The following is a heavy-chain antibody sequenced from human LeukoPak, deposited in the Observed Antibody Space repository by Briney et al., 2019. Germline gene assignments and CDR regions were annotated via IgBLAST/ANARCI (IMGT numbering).Heavy chain of an antibody. V-gene: IGHV1-69*05. CDR2: IIPIFGTA. CDR1: GGTFSSYT. D-gene: IGHD3-10*01. Sequence: SVKVSCKASGGTFSSYTISWVRQAPGQGLEWMGGIIPIFGTANYAQKFQGRVTMTRNTSISTAYMELSSLRSEDTAVYYCLQGFGEFYRWGQGTLVTVSS. CDR3: LQGFGEFYR. J-gene: IGHJ5*02.